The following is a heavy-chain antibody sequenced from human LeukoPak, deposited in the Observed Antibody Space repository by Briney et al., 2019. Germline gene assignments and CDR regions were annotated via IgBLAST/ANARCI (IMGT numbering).Heavy chain of an antibody. J-gene: IGHJ4*02. D-gene: IGHD6-13*01. CDR1: GFTFSPYW. CDR3: TRDREQEPTYDY. CDR2: INGDGRIT. Sequence: PGGSLRLSCAASGFTFSPYWMHSVRQVPGKGLVWVARINGDGRITTYADSVKGRFTISRDNAKNALYLQMNSLRADDTAVYYCTRDREQEPTYDYWGQGALVTVSS. V-gene: IGHV3-74*01.